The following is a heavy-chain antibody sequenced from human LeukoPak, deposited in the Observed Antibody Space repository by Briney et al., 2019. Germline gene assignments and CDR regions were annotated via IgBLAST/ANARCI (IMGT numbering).Heavy chain of an antibody. J-gene: IGHJ4*02. CDR1: GLTVSSNY. CDR2: IYSGGST. D-gene: IGHD3/OR15-3a*01. V-gene: IGHV3-53*01. Sequence: GGSQRLFCAASGLTVSSNYMSWVRQAPGEGLECVSVIYSGGSTYYADSVKGRFTISKDNSKDTLYLQMNSLRAEDTAVYYWARVDVEGYYFDYWGQGTLVTVSS. CDR3: ARVDVEGYYFDY.